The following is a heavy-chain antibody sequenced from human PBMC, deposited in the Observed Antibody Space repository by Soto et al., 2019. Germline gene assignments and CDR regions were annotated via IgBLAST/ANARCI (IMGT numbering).Heavy chain of an antibody. CDR1: GGSISSYY. J-gene: IGHJ6*02. D-gene: IGHD2-2*01. V-gene: IGHV4-59*01. CDR2: IYYSGST. Sequence: PSETLSLTCTVSGGSISSYYWSWIRQPPGKGLEWIGYIYYSGSTNYNPSLKSRVTISVDTSKNQFSLKLSSVTAADTAVYYCERGHAICSSTSCYSVHGMDVWGQGTTVTVSS. CDR3: ERGHAICSSTSCYSVHGMDV.